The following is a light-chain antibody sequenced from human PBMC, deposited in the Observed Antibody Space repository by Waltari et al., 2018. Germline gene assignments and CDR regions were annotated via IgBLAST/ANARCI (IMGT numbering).Light chain of an antibody. Sequence: QSALTQPASVSGSPGQSITISCTVTSSDVGGYNYVSWYQQHPGKAPKLLIFDVSNRPSGVSNRFSGSKSGNTASLTISGLQAEDESDYYCCSFTSGSTWVFGGGTKLTVL. CDR1: SSDVGGYNY. J-gene: IGLJ3*02. V-gene: IGLV2-14*01. CDR2: DVS. CDR3: CSFTSGSTWV.